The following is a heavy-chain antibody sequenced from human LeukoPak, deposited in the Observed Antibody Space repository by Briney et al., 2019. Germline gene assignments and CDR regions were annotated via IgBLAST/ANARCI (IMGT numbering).Heavy chain of an antibody. CDR3: ARELRGARGYYYGMDV. V-gene: IGHV4-30-4*01. CDR2: IHYSGST. CDR1: GGSISSGDYY. D-gene: IGHD1-26*01. Sequence: SETLSLTCTVSGGSISSGDYYWSWIRQPPEKGLEWIGYIHYSGSTYYNPSLKSRVTISVDTSKNQFSLKLSSVTAADTAVYYCARELRGARGYYYGMDVWGQGTTVTVSS. J-gene: IGHJ6*02.